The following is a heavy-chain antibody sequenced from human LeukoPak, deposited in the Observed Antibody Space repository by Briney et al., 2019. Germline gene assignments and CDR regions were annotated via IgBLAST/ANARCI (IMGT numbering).Heavy chain of an antibody. CDR2: MNPSSGNT. D-gene: IGHD3-9*01. J-gene: IGHJ6*02. CDR3: ARGLAYYDTLTYYSIYGMDA. CDR1: GYTFTTYD. Sequence: ASVKVSCKASGYTFTTYDINWLRQATGQGLEWLGWMNPSSGNTDYAQKFQGRATMTRNTSINTAYMEVSSLRSEDTAVYYCARGLAYYDTLTYYSIYGMDAWGQGTTVTVSS. V-gene: IGHV1-8*01.